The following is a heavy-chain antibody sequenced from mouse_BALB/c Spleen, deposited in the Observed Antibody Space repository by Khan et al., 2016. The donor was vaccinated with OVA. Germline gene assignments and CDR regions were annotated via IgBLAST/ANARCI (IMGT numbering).Heavy chain of an antibody. D-gene: IGHD1-1*01. CDR3: ARHYYGSSSFAY. J-gene: IGHJ3*01. Sequence: VQLQQSGAELMKPGASVKISCKATGYTFSSYWIEWVKQRPGHGLEWIGEILPGSGSTNYNEKFKGKATLTADTSSNTAYMQSSSLTSEASAVYYCARHYYGSSSFAYWGQGTLVTVSA. CDR2: ILPGSGST. V-gene: IGHV1-9*01. CDR1: GYTFSSYW.